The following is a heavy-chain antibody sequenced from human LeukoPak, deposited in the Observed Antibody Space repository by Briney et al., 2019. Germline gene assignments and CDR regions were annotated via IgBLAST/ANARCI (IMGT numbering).Heavy chain of an antibody. J-gene: IGHJ6*02. CDR2: ISGSGGST. V-gene: IGHV3-23*01. D-gene: IGHD3-10*01. CDR1: GFTFSSYA. CDR3: AKAKYYGSSLMDV. Sequence: GGSLRLSCAASGFTFSSYAMSWVRQAPGKGLEWVSAISGSGGSTYYADSVNGRFTISRDNSKNTLYLQMNSLRAEDTAVYYCAKAKYYGSSLMDVWGQGTTVTVSS.